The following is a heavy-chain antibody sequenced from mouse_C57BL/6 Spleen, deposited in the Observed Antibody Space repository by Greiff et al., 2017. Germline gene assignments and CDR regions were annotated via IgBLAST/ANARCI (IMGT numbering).Heavy chain of an antibody. Sequence: QVQLKQPGAELVRPGSSVKLSCKASGYTFTSYWMHWVKQRPIQGLEWIGNIDPSDSETHYNQKFKDKATLTVDKSSSTAYMQLSSLTSEDSAVYYCARGRYEGDYFDYWGQGTTLTVSS. CDR2: IDPSDSET. D-gene: IGHD2-10*02. CDR1: GYTFTSYW. V-gene: IGHV1-52*01. J-gene: IGHJ2*01. CDR3: ARGRYEGDYFDY.